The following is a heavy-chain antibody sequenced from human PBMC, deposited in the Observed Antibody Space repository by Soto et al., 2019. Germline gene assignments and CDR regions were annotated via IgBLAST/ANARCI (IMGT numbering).Heavy chain of an antibody. CDR3: ARDCSGGSCYHWFDP. Sequence: SETLSLTCTVSGGSISSYYWSWIRQPPGKGLEWIGYIYYSGSTNYNPSLKSRVTISVDTSKNQFSLKLSSVTAADTAVYYCARDCSGGSCYHWFDPWGQGTLGTVS. V-gene: IGHV4-59*01. CDR1: GGSISSYY. D-gene: IGHD2-15*01. CDR2: IYYSGST. J-gene: IGHJ5*02.